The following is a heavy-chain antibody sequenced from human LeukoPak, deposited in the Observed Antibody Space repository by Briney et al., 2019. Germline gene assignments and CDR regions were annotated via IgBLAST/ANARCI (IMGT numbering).Heavy chain of an antibody. CDR3: AILYDSSGYYAFDI. Sequence: GGSLRLSCAASGFTVSSNYMSWVRQAPGKGLEWVSVIYSGGSTYYADSVKGRFTISRDNSKNTLYLQMNSLRAEDTAVYYCAILYDSSGYYAFDIWGQGTMVTVSS. CDR2: IYSGGST. CDR1: GFTVSSNY. V-gene: IGHV3-53*01. D-gene: IGHD3-22*01. J-gene: IGHJ3*02.